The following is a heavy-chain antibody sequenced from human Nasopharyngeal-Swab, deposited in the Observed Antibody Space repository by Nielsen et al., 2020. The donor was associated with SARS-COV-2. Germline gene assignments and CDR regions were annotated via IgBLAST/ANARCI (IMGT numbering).Heavy chain of an antibody. D-gene: IGHD2-15*01. CDR2: ISSNGGST. CDR3: ASARRVAGDY. CDR1: GFTFSSYA. V-gene: IGHV3-64*01. J-gene: IGHJ4*02. Sequence: GESLKISCAASGFTFSSYAMHWVRQAPGKGLEYVSAISSNGGSTYYANSVKGRFTISRDNAKNSLYLQMNSLRAEDTAVYYCASARRVAGDYWGQGTLVTVSS.